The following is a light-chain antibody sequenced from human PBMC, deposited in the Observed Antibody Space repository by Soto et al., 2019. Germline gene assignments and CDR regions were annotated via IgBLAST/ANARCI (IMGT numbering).Light chain of an antibody. J-gene: IGLJ1*01. CDR3: ASFRSGTILV. Sequence: QSALTQPASVSGSPGQSVTISCTGPRSDIGDSNFISWYQHSPGKAPRLLIYEVNNRPSGVSRRFSGSKAGNTASLTISGLLDDDEADYFCASFRSGTILVLGSGTKLT. V-gene: IGLV2-14*01. CDR1: RSDIGDSNF. CDR2: EVN.